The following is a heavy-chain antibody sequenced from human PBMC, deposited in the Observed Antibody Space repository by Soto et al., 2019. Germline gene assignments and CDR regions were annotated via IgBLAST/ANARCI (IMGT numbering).Heavy chain of an antibody. Sequence: GESLKISCKGSGYSFTSYWINWVRQMPGKGLEWMGIIYPGDSDTRYSPSFQGQVTISADKSISTAYLQWSSLKASDTAMYYCARRSGSSTDYYYYGMDVWSQGTTVTVSS. CDR1: GYSFTSYW. D-gene: IGHD2-15*01. J-gene: IGHJ6*02. CDR2: IYPGDSDT. V-gene: IGHV5-51*01. CDR3: ARRSGSSTDYYYYGMDV.